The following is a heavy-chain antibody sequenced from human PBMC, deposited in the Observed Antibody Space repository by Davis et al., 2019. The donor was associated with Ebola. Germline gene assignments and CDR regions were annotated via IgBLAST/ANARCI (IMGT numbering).Heavy chain of an antibody. V-gene: IGHV3-64*04. CDR1: GFTFSSYA. J-gene: IGHJ4*02. CDR2: ISSNGGST. D-gene: IGHD5-12*01. Sequence: PGGSLRLSCSASGFTFSSYAMHWVRQAPGKGLEYVSAISSNGGSTYYADSVKGRFTISRDNSKNTLYLQMNSLRAEDTAVYYCARDKGGYEGGSYFDYWGQGTLVTVSS. CDR3: ARDKGGYEGGSYFDY.